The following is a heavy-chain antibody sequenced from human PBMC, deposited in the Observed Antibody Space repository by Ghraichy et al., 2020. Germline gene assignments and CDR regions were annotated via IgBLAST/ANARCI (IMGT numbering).Heavy chain of an antibody. Sequence: GGSLRLSCAASGFTFSSYAMSWVRQAPGKGLEWVSAISGSGGSTYYADSVKGRFTISRDNSKNTLYLQMNSLRAEDTAVYYCAKDPGYCSGGSCQYVDRIYYFDYWGQGTLVTVSS. CDR3: AKDPGYCSGGSCQYVDRIYYFDY. D-gene: IGHD2-15*01. V-gene: IGHV3-23*01. J-gene: IGHJ4*02. CDR2: ISGSGGST. CDR1: GFTFSSYA.